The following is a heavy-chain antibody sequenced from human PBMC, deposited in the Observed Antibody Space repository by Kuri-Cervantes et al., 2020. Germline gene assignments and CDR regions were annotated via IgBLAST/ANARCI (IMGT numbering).Heavy chain of an antibody. V-gene: IGHV3-7*01. Sequence: GGSLRLSCAASGFTFSNYWMSWVRQAPGKGLEWVANIKQDGSEKYYVDSVKGRFTISRDNSKNTLYLQMNSLRAEDTAVYYCARDGRSGSYPRGFFDCWGQGTLVTVSS. D-gene: IGHD1-26*01. J-gene: IGHJ4*02. CDR2: IKQDGSEK. CDR3: ARDGRSGSYPRGFFDC. CDR1: GFTFSNYW.